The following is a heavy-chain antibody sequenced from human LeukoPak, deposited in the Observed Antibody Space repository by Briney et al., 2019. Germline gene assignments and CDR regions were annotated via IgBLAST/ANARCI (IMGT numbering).Heavy chain of an antibody. CDR1: GFTFSDLS. V-gene: IGHV3-21*01. CDR3: AREEGDGYSYYFDY. D-gene: IGHD5-24*01. Sequence: GGSLRLSCATSGFTFSDLSINRVRQAPGKELEWVSYISGSSNYIYYADSVKGRFTISRDNSKNTLYLQTNSLRAEDTAVYYCAREEGDGYSYYFDYWGQGTLVTVSS. CDR2: ISGSSNYI. J-gene: IGHJ4*02.